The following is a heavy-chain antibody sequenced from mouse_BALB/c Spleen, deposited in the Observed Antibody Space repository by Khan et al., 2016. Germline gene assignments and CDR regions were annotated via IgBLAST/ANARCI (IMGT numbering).Heavy chain of an antibody. CDR2: INPDSSTI. CDR3: ARVRDDGRFAY. J-gene: IGHJ3*01. D-gene: IGHD1-2*01. CDR1: GFDFSRYW. V-gene: IGHV4-1*02. Sequence: EVQLQESGGGLVQPGGSLKLSCAASGFDFSRYWMSWVRQAPGKGLEWIGEINPDSSTINYTASLKDKFIISRDNAKNTQYLQLSKVRSEDTAVYDCARVRDDGRFAYWGQGTLVTVSA.